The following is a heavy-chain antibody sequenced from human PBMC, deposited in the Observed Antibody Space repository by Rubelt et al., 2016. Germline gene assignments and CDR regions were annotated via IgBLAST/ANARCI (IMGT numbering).Heavy chain of an antibody. CDR1: GGSISRSSYY. Sequence: QLQLQESGPGLVKPSETLSLTCTVSGGSISRSSYYWGWIRQPPGKGLEWIGSIYYSGSTYYNPSLKSRVTISVDTSKNQFSLGLSSVTAADAAVYYCARHPLSSGCPDYWGQGTLVTVSS. CDR3: ARHPLSSGCPDY. V-gene: IGHV4-39*07. D-gene: IGHD6-19*01. CDR2: IYYSGST. J-gene: IGHJ4*02.